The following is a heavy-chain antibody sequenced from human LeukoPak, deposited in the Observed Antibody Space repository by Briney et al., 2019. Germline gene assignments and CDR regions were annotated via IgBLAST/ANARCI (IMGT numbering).Heavy chain of an antibody. Sequence: ASVKVSCKASGYTFTSYDINWVRQAPGQGLEWMGWMNPNSGNTDYAQKFQGRVTMTRNTSISTAYMELSSLRSEDTAVYYCARGRYSSASGDAFDIWGQGTMVTVSS. V-gene: IGHV1-8*01. J-gene: IGHJ3*02. CDR1: GYTFTSYD. D-gene: IGHD6-6*01. CDR3: ARGRYSSASGDAFDI. CDR2: MNPNSGNT.